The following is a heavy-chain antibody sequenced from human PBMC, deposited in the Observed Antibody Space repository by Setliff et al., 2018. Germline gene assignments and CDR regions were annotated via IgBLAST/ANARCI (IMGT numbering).Heavy chain of an antibody. CDR3: ARGRDFWSGYLVY. CDR1: GYTFTSYA. V-gene: IGHV1-3*01. J-gene: IGHJ4*02. Sequence: ASVKVSCKASGYTFTSYAMHWVRQAPGQRLEWMGWINAGNGNTKYSQKFQGWVTMTRDTSISTASMELSRLRSDDTAVYYCARGRDFWSGYLVYWGQGTLVTVSS. D-gene: IGHD3-3*01. CDR2: INAGNGNT.